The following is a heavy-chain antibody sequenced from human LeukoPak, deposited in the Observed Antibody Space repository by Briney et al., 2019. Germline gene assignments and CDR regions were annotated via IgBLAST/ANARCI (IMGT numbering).Heavy chain of an antibody. J-gene: IGHJ5*02. CDR1: GYTFTSYD. D-gene: IGHD2-15*01. Sequence: ASVKVSCKASGYTFTSYDINWVRQATGQGLEWMGWMNPNSGNTGYAQKFQGRVTITRNTSISTAYMELSSLRSEDTAVYYCARVVVAATLTNWFDPWGQGTLVTVSS. CDR3: ARVVVAATLTNWFDP. CDR2: MNPNSGNT. V-gene: IGHV1-8*03.